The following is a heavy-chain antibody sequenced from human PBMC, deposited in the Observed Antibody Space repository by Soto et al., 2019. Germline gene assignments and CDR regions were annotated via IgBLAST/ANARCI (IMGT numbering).Heavy chain of an antibody. CDR2: ISYDGSNK. J-gene: IGHJ4*02. CDR1: GFTFSSYA. CDR3: ARDLEDYYDSSGYTL. Sequence: HPGGSLRLSCAASGFTFSSYAMHWVRQAPGKGLEWVAVISYDGSNKYYADSVKGRFTISRDNSKNTLYLQMNSLRAEDAAVYCCARDLEDYYDSSGYTLWGQGTLVTSPQ. D-gene: IGHD3-22*01. V-gene: IGHV3-30-3*01.